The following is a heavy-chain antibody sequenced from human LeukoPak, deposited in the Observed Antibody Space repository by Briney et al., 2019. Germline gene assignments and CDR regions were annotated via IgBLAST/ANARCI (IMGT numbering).Heavy chain of an antibody. J-gene: IGHJ6*02. CDR3: ARLRKYCSSTSCFNYMDYYGMDV. V-gene: IGHV4-39*01. CDR2: IYYSGST. CDR1: GFTFSRFA. D-gene: IGHD2-2*01. Sequence: GSLRLSCAASGFTFSRFAMSWVRQPPGKGLEWIGSIYYSGSTYYNPSLKSRVTISVDTSKNQFSLKLSSVTAADTAVYYCARLRKYCSSTSCFNYMDYYGMDVWGQGTTVTVSS.